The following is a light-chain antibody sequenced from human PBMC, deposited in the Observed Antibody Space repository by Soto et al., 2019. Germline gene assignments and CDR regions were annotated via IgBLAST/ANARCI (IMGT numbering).Light chain of an antibody. CDR1: QRVSSN. J-gene: IGKJ3*01. Sequence: EIVMTQSPATLSVSPGERATLSCRASQRVSSNLAWYQQKPGQAPRLLIYGASTRATCIPARFSGSGSGTEFTLTISSLQSEDFAVYYCQQYNNWPLFTFGPGTKVDIK. CDR3: QQYNNWPLFT. CDR2: GAS. V-gene: IGKV3-15*01.